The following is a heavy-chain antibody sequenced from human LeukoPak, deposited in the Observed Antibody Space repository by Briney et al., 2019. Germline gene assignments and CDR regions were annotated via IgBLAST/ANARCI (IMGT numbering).Heavy chain of an antibody. J-gene: IGHJ6*02. Sequence: PSETLSLTCTVSSDSISSYYWSWIRQPPGKGLEWIGYIYYSGSTNYNPSLKSRVTISVDTSKNQFSLKLSSVAAADTAVYYCARGRRIQLWFRADYYYGMDVWGQGTTVTVSS. D-gene: IGHD5-18*01. V-gene: IGHV4-59*12. CDR2: IYYSGST. CDR1: SDSISSYY. CDR3: ARGRRIQLWFRADYYYGMDV.